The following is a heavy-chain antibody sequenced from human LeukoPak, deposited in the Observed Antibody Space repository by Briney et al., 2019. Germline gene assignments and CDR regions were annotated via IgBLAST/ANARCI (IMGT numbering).Heavy chain of an antibody. CDR3: ARAPRWSGSTSFFDY. D-gene: IGHD3-10*02. V-gene: IGHV4-59*01. CDR2: IYYRGST. CDR1: GGSISNYH. Sequence: PSETLSLTCTVSGGSISNYHWSWIRQPPGKGLGWIGYIYYRGSTKYNPSLESRVTISVDMSKNQFSLKLNSVTAADTAVYYCARAPRWSGSTSFFDYWGQGTLVTVSS. J-gene: IGHJ4*02.